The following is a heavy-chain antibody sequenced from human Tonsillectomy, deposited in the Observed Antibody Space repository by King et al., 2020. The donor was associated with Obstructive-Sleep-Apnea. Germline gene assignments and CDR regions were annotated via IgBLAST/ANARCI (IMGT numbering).Heavy chain of an antibody. D-gene: IGHD4-17*01. V-gene: IGHV1-18*04. CDR3: ARGLSATVTPIPFDF. CDR1: GYTFTSFG. CDR2: ISTYNGNT. Sequence: QLVQSGAEVKKPGASVKVSCKASGYTFTSFGISWVRQAPGQGLEWIGWISTYNGNTNYAQKFQGRVTMTTDTSTTTGCMGLRSLRSDDTAIYYCARGLSATVTPIPFDFWGQGTLVSVSS. J-gene: IGHJ4*02.